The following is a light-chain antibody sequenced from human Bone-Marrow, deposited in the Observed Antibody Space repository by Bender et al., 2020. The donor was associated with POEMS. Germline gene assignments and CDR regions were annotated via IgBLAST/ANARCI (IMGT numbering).Light chain of an antibody. Sequence: QSVLTQPPSASGTPGQTITISCSGSSSNIGSNYVHWYQQLPGSAPKVLIFRNYHRPSGVPDRFSGSKSGTSASLAISDIQSEDEGDYYCSSWDDSLSGWVFGGGTKLTVL. J-gene: IGLJ3*02. CDR3: SSWDDSLSGWV. V-gene: IGLV1-47*01. CDR1: SSNIGSNY. CDR2: RNY.